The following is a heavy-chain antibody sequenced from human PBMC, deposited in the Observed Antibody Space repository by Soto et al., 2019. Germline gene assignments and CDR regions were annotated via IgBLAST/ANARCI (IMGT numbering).Heavy chain of an antibody. J-gene: IGHJ4*02. Sequence: ASVKVSCKASGYTFTSYAMHWVRQAPGQRLEWMGWINAGNGNTKYSQKFQGRVTITRDTSASTAYMELSSLRSEDTAVYYCARDNTYSSGWYAFDYWGQGTLVTVSS. CDR1: GYTFTSYA. D-gene: IGHD6-19*01. V-gene: IGHV1-3*01. CDR3: ARDNTYSSGWYAFDY. CDR2: INAGNGNT.